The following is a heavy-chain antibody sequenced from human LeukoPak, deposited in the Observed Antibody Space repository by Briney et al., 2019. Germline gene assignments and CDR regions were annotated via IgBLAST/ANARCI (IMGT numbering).Heavy chain of an antibody. V-gene: IGHV4-59*01. J-gene: IGHJ3*02. CDR2: IYYSGST. D-gene: IGHD3-10*01. CDR1: GGSISSYY. Sequence: SETLSLTCTVSGGSISSYYWSWIRQPPGKGLEWIGYIYYSGSTNYNPSLKSRVTISVDTSKNQFSLKLSSVTAADTAVYYCARIVRGVTSPDDAFDIWGQGTMVTVSS. CDR3: ARIVRGVTSPDDAFDI.